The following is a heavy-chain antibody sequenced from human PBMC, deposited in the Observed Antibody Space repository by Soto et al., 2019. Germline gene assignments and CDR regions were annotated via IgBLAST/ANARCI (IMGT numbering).Heavy chain of an antibody. J-gene: IGHJ4*02. V-gene: IGHV1-69*01. D-gene: IGHD3-3*01. CDR3: ATGVIWIGYFTVDS. CDR2: FIPVYRTL. CDR1: GGSFGNSA. Sequence: QVLLVQSGAEVKKPGSSVKISCQASGGSFGNSAINWVRQTPGQGLEWLGGFIPVYRTLNYAQKCQGRVTITADESTGTAYMTLSSLASNDTAVYYCATGVIWIGYFTVDSWGQGTRVTVSS.